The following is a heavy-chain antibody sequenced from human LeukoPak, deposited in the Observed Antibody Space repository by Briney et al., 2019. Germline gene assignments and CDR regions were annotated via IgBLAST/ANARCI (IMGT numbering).Heavy chain of an antibody. Sequence: SVKVSCKASGFTFHTSAMQWVRQSRGQRLEWIGWIVLGSGNTVYSHKFHDRVIITRDMSTSTVYMELDSLGSDDTAVYYCAAQRVASLHDFWSTRLFDPWGQGTLVTVSS. V-gene: IGHV1-58*02. CDR1: GFTFHTSA. CDR2: IVLGSGNT. J-gene: IGHJ5*02. CDR3: AAQRVASLHDFWSTRLFDP. D-gene: IGHD3-3*01.